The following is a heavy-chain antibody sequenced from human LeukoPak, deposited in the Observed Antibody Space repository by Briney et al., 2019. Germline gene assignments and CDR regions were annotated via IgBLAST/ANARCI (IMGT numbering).Heavy chain of an antibody. CDR1: GFTFRSYA. V-gene: IGHV3-23*01. J-gene: IGHJ6*04. CDR2: ISGNGGST. Sequence: GGSLRLSCAASGFTFRSYAMSWVRQAPGKGLEWVSAISGNGGSTYYADSVKGRFTISRDNSKNTLYLQMNSLRAEDTAVYYCAKAYLYCSSTSCPSGPRYYGMDVWGKGTTVTVSS. CDR3: AKAYLYCSSTSCPSGPRYYGMDV. D-gene: IGHD2-2*01.